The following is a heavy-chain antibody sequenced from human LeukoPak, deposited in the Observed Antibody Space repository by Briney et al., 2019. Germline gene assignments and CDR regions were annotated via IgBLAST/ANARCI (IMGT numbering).Heavy chain of an antibody. CDR2: IYSGGST. CDR1: GFTFSSYA. V-gene: IGHV3-66*01. D-gene: IGHD6-13*01. Sequence: PGGSLRLSCAASGFTFSSYAMSWVRQAPGKGLEWVSVIYSGGSTYYADSVKGRFTISRDNSKNTLYLQMNSLRAEDTAVYYCARDSFSSSWYPFDYWGQGTLVTVSS. J-gene: IGHJ4*02. CDR3: ARDSFSSSWYPFDY.